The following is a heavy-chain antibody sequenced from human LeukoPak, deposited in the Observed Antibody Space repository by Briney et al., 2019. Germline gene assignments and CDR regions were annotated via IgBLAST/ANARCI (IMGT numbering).Heavy chain of an antibody. CDR2: ISSGGTYI. CDR1: GFTFSTYA. J-gene: IGHJ2*01. D-gene: IGHD2-15*01. Sequence: GGSLRLSCAASGFTFSTYAMNWVRQAPGKGLQWVSSISSGGTYIYYADSVKGRFTVSRDNAKNSLYLQMNSLRAEDTAVYYCARAGILVAPTDWYFDLWGRGTLVTVSS. V-gene: IGHV3-21*01. CDR3: ARAGILVAPTDWYFDL.